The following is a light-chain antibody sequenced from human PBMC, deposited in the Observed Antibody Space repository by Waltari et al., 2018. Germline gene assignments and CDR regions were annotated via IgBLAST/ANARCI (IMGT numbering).Light chain of an antibody. CDR2: RNN. V-gene: IGLV10-54*04. J-gene: IGLJ3*02. CDR1: SANVDYLG. Sequence: QAGLTLPPSVSKGLGQTTTITCPGNSANVDYLGAAWLQLQQGHPPKLLFYRNNVRPSGISERFSASRSGNTASLTITGLQPEDEADYFCATWDRSLNMWLFGGGTKLTVL. CDR3: ATWDRSLNMWL.